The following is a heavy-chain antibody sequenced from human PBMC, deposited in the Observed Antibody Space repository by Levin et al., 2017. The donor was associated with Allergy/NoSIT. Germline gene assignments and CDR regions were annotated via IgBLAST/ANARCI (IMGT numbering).Heavy chain of an antibody. D-gene: IGHD3-10*01. CDR1: GFTFSSYG. CDR2: ISYDGSNK. Sequence: GGSLRLSCAASGFTFSSYGMHWVRQAPGKGLEWVAVISYDGSNKYYADSVKGRFTISRDNSKNTLYLQMNSLRAEDTAVYYCAKDPYYYGSGSSYAFDIWGQGTMVTVSS. V-gene: IGHV3-30*18. CDR3: AKDPYYYGSGSSYAFDI. J-gene: IGHJ3*02.